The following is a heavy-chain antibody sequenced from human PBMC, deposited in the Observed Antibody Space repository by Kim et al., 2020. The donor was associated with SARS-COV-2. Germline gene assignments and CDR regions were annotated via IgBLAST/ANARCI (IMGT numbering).Heavy chain of an antibody. V-gene: IGHV4-34*01. J-gene: IGHJ6*02. CDR3: ARGLVVRGLDYYGMDV. D-gene: IGHD3-10*01. CDR1: GGSFSGYY. Sequence: SETLSLTCAVYGGSFSGYYWSWIRQPPGKGLEWIGEINHSGSTNYNPSLKSRVTISVDTSKNQFSLKLSSVTAADTAVYYCARGLVVRGLDYYGMDVWGQGTTVTVSS. CDR2: INHSGST.